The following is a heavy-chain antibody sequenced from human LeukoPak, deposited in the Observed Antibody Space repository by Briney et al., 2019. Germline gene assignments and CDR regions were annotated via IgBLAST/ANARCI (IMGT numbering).Heavy chain of an antibody. D-gene: IGHD3-16*02. V-gene: IGHV4-34*01. J-gene: IGHJ3*02. CDR3: ARAGVRYYDYVWGSYRPVHAFDI. CDR1: GGSFSGYY. Sequence: PSETLSLTCAVYGGSFSGYYWSWIRQPPGKGLEWIGEINHSGSTNYNPSLKSRVTISVDTSKNQFSLKLSSVTAADTAVYYCARAGVRYYDYVWGSYRPVHAFDIWGQGTMVTVSS. CDR2: INHSGST.